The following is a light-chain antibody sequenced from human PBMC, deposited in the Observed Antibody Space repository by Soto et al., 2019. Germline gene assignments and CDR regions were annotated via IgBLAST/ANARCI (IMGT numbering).Light chain of an antibody. CDR3: QQRTRWPMT. J-gene: IGKJ5*01. CDR1: QNLHSF. Sequence: EIVLTQSPATPSVSPGERVTLSCRAGQNLHSFLNWYQQRPGQAPRPLIYDGSKRAAGVPDRISGDGSGTDYTLTISSLEPEDFAVYYCQQRTRWPMTFGQGTRLEIK. CDR2: DGS. V-gene: IGKV3-11*01.